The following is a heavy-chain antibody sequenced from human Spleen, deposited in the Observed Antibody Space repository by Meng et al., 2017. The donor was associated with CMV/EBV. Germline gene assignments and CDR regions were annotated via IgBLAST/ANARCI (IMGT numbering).Heavy chain of an antibody. CDR1: GFSFGSYA. CDR2: IYGGGYST. D-gene: IGHD1-14*01. J-gene: IGHJ6*02. CDR3: ARDSKKPYYYYGMDV. V-gene: IGHV3-23*03. Sequence: GGSLRLSCAASGFSFGSYAMSWVRQAPGKGLEWVSVIYGGGYSTYYADSVKGRFSVSRDNSKNTLYLQMNSLRAEDTAVYYCARDSKKPYYYYGMDVWGQGTTVTVSS.